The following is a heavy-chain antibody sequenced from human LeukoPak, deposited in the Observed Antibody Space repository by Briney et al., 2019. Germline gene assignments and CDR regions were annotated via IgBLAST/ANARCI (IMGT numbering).Heavy chain of an antibody. Sequence: ASVKVSFKASGYTFTSYDINWVRQATGQGLEWMGWMNPNSGNTGYAQKFQGRGTMTRNTSISTAYMERSSLRSEDTAVYYCARAPREQWLVLPPYYFDYWGQGTLVTVSS. V-gene: IGHV1-8*01. CDR2: MNPNSGNT. J-gene: IGHJ4*02. CDR3: ARAPREQWLVLPPYYFDY. D-gene: IGHD6-19*01. CDR1: GYTFTSYD.